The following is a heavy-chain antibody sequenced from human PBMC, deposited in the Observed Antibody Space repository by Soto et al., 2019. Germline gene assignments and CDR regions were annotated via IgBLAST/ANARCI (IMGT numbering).Heavy chain of an antibody. D-gene: IGHD6-19*01. CDR1: GFTFSSYA. Sequence: QVQLVESGGGVVQPGRSLRLSCAASGFTFSSYAMHWVRQAPGKGPEWVAVISYDGSSKTYAASVKGQFTISRDNSKNSLFLQMNNLRPEATAVYYCARRNSYYSSGWSDAFDICGQGTMVTVSS. V-gene: IGHV3-30-3*01. CDR3: ARRNSYYSSGWSDAFDI. CDR2: ISYDGSSK. J-gene: IGHJ3*02.